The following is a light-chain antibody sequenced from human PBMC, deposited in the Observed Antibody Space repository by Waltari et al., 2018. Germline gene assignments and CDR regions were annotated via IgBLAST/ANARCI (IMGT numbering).Light chain of an antibody. CDR2: AAS. CDR3: QLLNSSQWT. J-gene: IGKJ1*01. CDR1: QGISDF. V-gene: IGKV1-9*01. Sequence: IQLTQSPSSLSASVGYRFTITCRASQGISDFLAWYQQKPGKAPKLLIYAASTLQSGVPSRFSGSGSGTDFTLTITSLQPEDFATYYCQLLNSSQWTFGQGTKVEIK.